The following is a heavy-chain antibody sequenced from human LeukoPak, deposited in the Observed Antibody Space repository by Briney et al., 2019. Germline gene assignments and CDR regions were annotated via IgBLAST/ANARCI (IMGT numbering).Heavy chain of an antibody. D-gene: IGHD3-16*01. CDR1: GYTFTSYA. V-gene: IGHV3-23*01. Sequence: SCKASGYTFTSYAISWVRQAPGKGLEWASAISGSGGSTYYADSVKGRFTISRDNSKNTLYLQMNSLRAEDTAVYYCAKDRLGVTTCFDYWGQGILVTVSS. CDR3: AKDRLGVTTCFDY. CDR2: ISGSGGST. J-gene: IGHJ4*02.